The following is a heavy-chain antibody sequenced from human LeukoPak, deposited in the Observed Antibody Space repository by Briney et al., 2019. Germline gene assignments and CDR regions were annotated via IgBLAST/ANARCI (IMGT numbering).Heavy chain of an antibody. Sequence: SETLSLTCTVSGGSISSSSYYWGWIRQPPGKGLEWIVCIYYSGSTYYNPSLKSRVTISVDTSKNQFSLKLSSVTAADTAVYYCARDTFTMIVGDAFDIWGQGTMVTVSS. V-gene: IGHV4-39*07. CDR1: GGSISSSSYY. CDR2: IYYSGST. CDR3: ARDTFTMIVGDAFDI. D-gene: IGHD3-22*01. J-gene: IGHJ3*02.